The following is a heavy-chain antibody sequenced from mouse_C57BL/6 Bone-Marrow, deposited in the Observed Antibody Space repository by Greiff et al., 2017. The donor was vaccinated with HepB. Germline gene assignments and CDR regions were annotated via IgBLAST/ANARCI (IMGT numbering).Heavy chain of an antibody. V-gene: IGHV3-6*01. CDR1: GYSITSGYY. Sequence: ESGPGLVKPSQSLSLTCSVTGYSITSGYYWNWIRQFPGNKLEWMGYISYDGSNNYNPSLKNRISITRDTSKNQFFLKLNSVTTEDTATYYCARVPYYGFAYWGQGTLVTVSA. D-gene: IGHD2-10*01. J-gene: IGHJ3*01. CDR2: ISYDGSN. CDR3: ARVPYYGFAY.